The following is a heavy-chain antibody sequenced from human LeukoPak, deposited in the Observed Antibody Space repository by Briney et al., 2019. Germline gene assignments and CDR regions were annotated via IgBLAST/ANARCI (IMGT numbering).Heavy chain of an antibody. V-gene: IGHV1-69*01. CDR3: AGRGATLPIDY. Sequence: ASVKVSCKASGGTFSSYAISWVRQAPGQGLEWMGGIIPILGTANYAQKFQGRVTITADESTSTAYMELSSLRSEDTAVYYCAGRGATLPIDYWGQGTLVTVSS. D-gene: IGHD1-26*01. CDR2: IIPILGTA. CDR1: GGTFSSYA. J-gene: IGHJ4*02.